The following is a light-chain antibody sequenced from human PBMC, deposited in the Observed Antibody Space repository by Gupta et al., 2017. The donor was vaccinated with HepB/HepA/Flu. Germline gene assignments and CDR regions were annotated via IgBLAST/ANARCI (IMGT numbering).Light chain of an antibody. CDR1: SNNVGNQG. CDR3: STWDSSLSVRV. J-gene: IGLJ3*02. Sequence: QAGLTHATPASQALNPTATITYTGNSNNVGNQGAAWLQQHQGPPPKLLSYSNNNRPSGLPERFSASRSGNTASLTITGLQPEDEADYYCSTWDSSLSVRVFGGGTKLTVL. V-gene: IGLV10-54*04. CDR2: SNN.